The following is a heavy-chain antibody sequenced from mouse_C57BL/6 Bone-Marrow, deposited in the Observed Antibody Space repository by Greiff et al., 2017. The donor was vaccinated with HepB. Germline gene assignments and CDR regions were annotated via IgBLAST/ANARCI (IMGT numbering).Heavy chain of an antibody. D-gene: IGHD1-1*01. CDR3: ARDQGYYGSLYAMDY. CDR1: GFSINSDCY. CDR2: TFYSGIT. Sequence: DVQLQESGPSLVRPSQTLSLTCTVTGFSINSDCYWIWIRQFPGNKLEYIGYTFYSGITYYNPSLESRTYITRDTSKNQFSLKLRSVTTEDTATYYCARDQGYYGSLYAMDYWGQGTSVTVSS. J-gene: IGHJ4*01. V-gene: IGHV3-3*01.